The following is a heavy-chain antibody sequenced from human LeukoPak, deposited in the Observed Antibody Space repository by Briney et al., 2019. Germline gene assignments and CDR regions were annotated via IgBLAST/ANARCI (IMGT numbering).Heavy chain of an antibody. CDR3: ARDGDSDFWSGYYGY. V-gene: IGHV3-74*01. J-gene: IGHJ4*02. Sequence: GGSLRLSCAASGFTFSNYWMHWVRQAPGKGLLWVSRINSDGSSTNYADSVKGRFTISRDNAKKTLYVQMNSLRAEDTAVYYCARDGDSDFWSGYYGYWGQGTLVTVSS. CDR2: INSDGSST. CDR1: GFTFSNYW. D-gene: IGHD3-3*01.